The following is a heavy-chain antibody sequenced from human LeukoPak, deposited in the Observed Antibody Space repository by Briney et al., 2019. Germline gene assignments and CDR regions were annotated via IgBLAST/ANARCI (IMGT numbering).Heavy chain of an antibody. D-gene: IGHD1-26*01. Sequence: GGSLRLCCAASGFTFSSYAMSWVRQAPGKGLEWVSAISGSGGSTYYADSVKGRFTISRDNSKNTLYLQMNSLRAEDTAVYYCAKAPIGGSYWDPYDYWGQGTLVTVSS. CDR3: AKAPIGGSYWDPYDY. CDR2: ISGSGGST. J-gene: IGHJ4*02. CDR1: GFTFSSYA. V-gene: IGHV3-23*01.